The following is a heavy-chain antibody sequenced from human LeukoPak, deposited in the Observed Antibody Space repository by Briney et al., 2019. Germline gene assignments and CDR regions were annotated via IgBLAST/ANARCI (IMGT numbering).Heavy chain of an antibody. Sequence: ASVKVSCKASGYTFANFGITWVRQAPGQGLEWMGWISVYNGNTNYAQNLQGRVTLTTDTSTSTAYMELRSLRSDDTALYYCARTCSSSCCYMVHWGQGTLVTVSS. V-gene: IGHV1-18*01. CDR1: GYTFANFG. CDR3: ARTCSSSCCYMVH. D-gene: IGHD2-2*02. J-gene: IGHJ4*02. CDR2: ISVYNGNT.